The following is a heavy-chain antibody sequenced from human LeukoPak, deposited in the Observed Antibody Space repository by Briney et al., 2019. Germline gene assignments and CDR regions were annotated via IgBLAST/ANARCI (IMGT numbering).Heavy chain of an antibody. J-gene: IGHJ6*02. D-gene: IGHD2-8*01. Sequence: SETLSLTRTVSGGSISSYYWSWIRQPPGKGLEWIGYIYYSGSTNYNPSLKSRVTISVDTSKNQFSLKLSSVTAADTAVYYCARSSGEWYGMDVWGQGTTVTVSS. CDR3: ARSSGEWYGMDV. V-gene: IGHV4-59*01. CDR2: IYYSGST. CDR1: GGSISSYY.